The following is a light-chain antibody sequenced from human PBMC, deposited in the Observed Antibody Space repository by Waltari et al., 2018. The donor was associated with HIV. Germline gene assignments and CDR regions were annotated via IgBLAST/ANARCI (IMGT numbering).Light chain of an antibody. CDR3: QAWDSSTAEV. CDR1: KLADRY. Sequence: SYELTQPPSVSVSPGQTARITCSGVKLADRYTAWYQQRPGQSPVLVIYQDSKRPSGIPERFSGSNSRNTATLTITETQALDEADYYCQAWDSSTAEVFGGGTKLTVL. J-gene: IGLJ2*01. V-gene: IGLV3-1*01. CDR2: QDS.